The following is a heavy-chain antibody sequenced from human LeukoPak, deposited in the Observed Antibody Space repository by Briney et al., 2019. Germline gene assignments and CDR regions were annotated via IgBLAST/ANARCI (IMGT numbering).Heavy chain of an antibody. CDR1: GYTFTSYG. CDR3: ARSYYGDYDGGRGAFDI. J-gene: IGHJ3*02. V-gene: IGHV1-18*01. D-gene: IGHD4-17*01. CDR2: ISTYNGNT. Sequence: ASVKVSCKASGYTFTSYGISWVRQAPGQGLEWMGWISTYNGNTNYAQKLQGRVTMTTDTSTSTAYMELRSLRSDDTAVYYCARSYYGDYDGGRGAFDIWGQGTMVTVSS.